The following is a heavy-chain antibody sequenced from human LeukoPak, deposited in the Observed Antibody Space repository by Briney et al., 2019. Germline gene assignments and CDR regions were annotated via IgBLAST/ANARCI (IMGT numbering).Heavy chain of an antibody. CDR3: TRPGMTEGYGY. CDR2: IRSKTNSYAT. J-gene: IGHJ4*02. CDR1: GFNFTGSA. V-gene: IGHV3-73*01. D-gene: IGHD1-1*01. Sequence: GGSLRLSCAASGFNFTGSAMHWVRQASGKGLEWVGRIRSKTNSYATTYAASVKGRFTISRDDSRDMAYLQMNSLKTEDTAVYYCTRPGMTEGYGYWGQGMLVIVSS.